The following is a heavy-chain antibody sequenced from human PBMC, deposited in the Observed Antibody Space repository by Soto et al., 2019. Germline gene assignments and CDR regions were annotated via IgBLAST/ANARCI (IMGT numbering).Heavy chain of an antibody. V-gene: IGHV1-18*01. Sequence: QVQLVQSGAEVKKPGASVKVSCKASGYTFTSYGISGVRQAPGQGLEGMGWISAYNGNTNYAQKLQGRVTMTTDTSTSTAYMELRSLRSDDTAVYYCARRCRSHDYGDILNWFDPWGQGTLVTVSS. J-gene: IGHJ5*02. D-gene: IGHD4-17*01. CDR2: ISAYNGNT. CDR3: ARRCRSHDYGDILNWFDP. CDR1: GYTFTSYG.